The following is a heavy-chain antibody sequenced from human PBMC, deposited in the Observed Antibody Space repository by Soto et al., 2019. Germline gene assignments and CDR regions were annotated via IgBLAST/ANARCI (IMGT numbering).Heavy chain of an antibody. J-gene: IGHJ4*02. D-gene: IGHD3-10*01. CDR3: VGGQYYFAY. CDR2: ISYDGSDK. CDR1: GFPFTSYG. V-gene: IGHV3-30*03. Sequence: QVQLVESGGGVVQPGRSLRLSCAASGFPFTSYGMHWVREGPDKGLGWVAIISYDGSDKYYADSVKGRFTISRDNSKNTRYLQMNSLRPEDTALYYCVGGQYYFAYRGQGTLVIVSS.